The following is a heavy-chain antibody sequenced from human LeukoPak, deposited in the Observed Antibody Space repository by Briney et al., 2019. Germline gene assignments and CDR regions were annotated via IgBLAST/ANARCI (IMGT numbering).Heavy chain of an antibody. CDR1: GGSISSGGYY. D-gene: IGHD6-6*01. CDR2: IYYSGST. Sequence: SETLSLTCTVSGGSISSGGYYWSWIRQHPGKGLEWIGYIYYSGSTYYNPSLKSRVTISVDTSKNQFSLKLSSVTAADTAVYYCARVGAARSRYYYYYMDVWGKGTTVTVSS. V-gene: IGHV4-31*03. CDR3: ARVGAARSRYYYYYMDV. J-gene: IGHJ6*03.